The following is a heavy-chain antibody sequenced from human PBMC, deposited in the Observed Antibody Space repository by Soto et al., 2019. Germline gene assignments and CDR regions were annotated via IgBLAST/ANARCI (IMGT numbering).Heavy chain of an antibody. CDR1: GFTFSTFW. CDR3: ARAFEY. Sequence: EVQLVESGGGLVQPGESLRLSCEASGFTFSTFWMHWVRQAPGKGLVWVSRINSDGSSTNYADSVKGRVTISRDNAKNTLYLQPNSLIPEDTAVYYCARAFEYWGQGTMVTVSS. J-gene: IGHJ4*02. V-gene: IGHV3-74*01. CDR2: INSDGSST.